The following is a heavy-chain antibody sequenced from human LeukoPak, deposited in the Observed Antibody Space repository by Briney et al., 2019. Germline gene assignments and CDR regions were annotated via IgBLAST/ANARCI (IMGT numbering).Heavy chain of an antibody. Sequence: ASVKVSCKASGGTFSSYAISWVRQAPGQGLEWMGGIIPILGTANYAQKFQGRVTITADESTSTAYMELSSLRSEDTAVYYCASGLLWFGELLYTFDYWGQGTLVTVSS. CDR1: GGTFSSYA. CDR2: IIPILGTA. CDR3: ASGLLWFGELLYTFDY. V-gene: IGHV1-69*13. D-gene: IGHD3-10*01. J-gene: IGHJ4*02.